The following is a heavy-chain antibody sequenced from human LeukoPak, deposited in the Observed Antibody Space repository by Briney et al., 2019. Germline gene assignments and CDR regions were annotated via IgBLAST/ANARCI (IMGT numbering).Heavy chain of an antibody. V-gene: IGHV4-61*02. Sequence: SETLSLTCTVSGASVSRGSYYWNWIRQPAGKGLEWIGRIYTSGSTNYNPSLKSRFTISLDTSKNRFSLKLSSVTAADTAMYYCAGVIGNYDGRLDYWGEGTLVTVSS. CDR1: GASVSRGSYY. CDR2: IYTSGST. J-gene: IGHJ4*02. D-gene: IGHD1-7*01. CDR3: AGVIGNYDGRLDY.